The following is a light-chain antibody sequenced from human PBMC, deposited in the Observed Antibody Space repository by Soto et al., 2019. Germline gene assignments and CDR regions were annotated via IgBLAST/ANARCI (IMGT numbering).Light chain of an antibody. CDR3: NSYTSSSTLYV. CDR2: DDS. V-gene: IGLV2-14*01. Sequence: QSVLTQPASVSGSPGQSISISCTGTSSDVGGYNYVSWYQQHPGKAPKLMIYDDSYRPSGVSNRFSGSKSGNTASLTISGLQAEDEADYYCNSYTSSSTLYVFGTGTKVTVL. CDR1: SSDVGGYNY. J-gene: IGLJ1*01.